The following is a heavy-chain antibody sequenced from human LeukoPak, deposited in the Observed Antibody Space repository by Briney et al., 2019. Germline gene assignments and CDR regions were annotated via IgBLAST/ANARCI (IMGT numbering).Heavy chain of an antibody. J-gene: IGHJ6*02. Sequence: PGGSLRLSCAASGFTFSSYGMHWVRQAPGKGLEWVAVISYDGSNEYYADSVKGRFTISRDNSKNTLYLQMNSLRAEDTAVYYCAKTMKYYYYGMDVWGQGTTVTVSS. CDR3: AKTMKYYYYGMDV. V-gene: IGHV3-30*18. CDR1: GFTFSSYG. D-gene: IGHD3-22*01. CDR2: ISYDGSNE.